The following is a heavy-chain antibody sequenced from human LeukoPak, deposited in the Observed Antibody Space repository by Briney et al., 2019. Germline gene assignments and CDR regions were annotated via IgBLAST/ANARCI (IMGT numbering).Heavy chain of an antibody. CDR1: GYSLTTYG. Sequence: ASVKVSCKASGYSLTTYGITWVRQAPGQGLEWMGWITTYNGNTNYARKLQGRVTMTTDTSTNTAYMELGSLRPDDTAVYYCARLIEYRTSSRVFDIWGRGTMVTVSS. V-gene: IGHV1-18*01. J-gene: IGHJ3*02. CDR3: ARLIEYRTSSRVFDI. CDR2: ITTYNGNT. D-gene: IGHD6-6*01.